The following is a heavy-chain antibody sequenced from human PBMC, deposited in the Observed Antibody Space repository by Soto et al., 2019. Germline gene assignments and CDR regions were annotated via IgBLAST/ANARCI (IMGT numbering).Heavy chain of an antibody. Sequence: SETLSLTCTVSCGSIRSYYWSWIRQPPGKGLEWIGYIYYGGNTNYNPSLKSRVTMSVDTSKNQFSLKLRSVTAADTAVYYCAKYSGYLDYWGQGTLVTVSS. J-gene: IGHJ4*02. CDR2: IYYGGNT. V-gene: IGHV4-59*01. CDR1: CGSIRSYY. D-gene: IGHD3-22*01. CDR3: AKYSGYLDY.